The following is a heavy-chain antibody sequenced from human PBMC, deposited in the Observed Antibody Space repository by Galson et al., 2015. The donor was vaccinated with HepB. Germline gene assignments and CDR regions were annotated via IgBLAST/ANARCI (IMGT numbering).Heavy chain of an antibody. CDR2: VSPDGRKT. Sequence: SLRLSCAASGFTFSSSWVHWVRQAPGKGLVWVSQVSPDGRKTGHADSVTGRFTISRDNAQNTLFLQMNSLRAEDTAVYYCARGGLLYALDFWGQGTMITVSS. J-gene: IGHJ3*01. D-gene: IGHD2-8*01. CDR3: ARGGLLYALDF. CDR1: GFTFSSSW. V-gene: IGHV3-74*01.